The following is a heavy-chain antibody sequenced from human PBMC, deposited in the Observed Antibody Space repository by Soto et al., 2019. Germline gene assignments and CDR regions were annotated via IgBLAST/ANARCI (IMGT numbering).Heavy chain of an antibody. CDR3: ARGLSYYDSSGYSDAFDI. Sequence: HVQLVQSGAEVKRPGSSVTVSCKASGGTFSSYGVSWVRQAPGQGLEWMGRIIPVFGIEHYAQRYQGRVTVTEDESTSTADMELSGLTSEDTAVYYCARGLSYYDSSGYSDAFDIWGQGTLVTVSS. J-gene: IGHJ3*02. D-gene: IGHD3-22*01. CDR1: GGTFSSYG. CDR2: IIPVFGIE. V-gene: IGHV1-69*01.